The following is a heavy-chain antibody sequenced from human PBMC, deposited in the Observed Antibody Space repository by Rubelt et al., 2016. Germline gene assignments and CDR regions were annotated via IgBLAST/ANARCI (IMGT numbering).Heavy chain of an antibody. D-gene: IGHD4-11*01. J-gene: IGHJ6*02. V-gene: IGHV3-53*01. CDR3: ARDTDFHGMDV. CDR1: GFTVSSNY. CDR2: IYSGGST. Sequence: EVQLVESGGGLIQPGGSLRLSCAASGFTVSSNYMSWVRQAPGKGLEWVSIIYSGGSTYYADSVKGRFTISRENSKNTLYLEMNSLRAEDTAVYYCARDTDFHGMDVWGQGTTVTVSS.